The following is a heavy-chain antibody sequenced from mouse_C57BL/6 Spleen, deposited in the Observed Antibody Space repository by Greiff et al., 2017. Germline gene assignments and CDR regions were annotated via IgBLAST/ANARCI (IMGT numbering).Heavy chain of an antibody. CDR3: ARRRGGGYGNPYYFDY. CDR2: IDPSDSYT. D-gene: IGHD2-1*01. CDR1: GYTFTSYW. J-gene: IGHJ2*01. Sequence: QVQLQQPGAELVKPGASVKLSCKASGYTFTSYWMQWVKQRPGQGLEWIGEIDPSDSYTNYNQKFKGKATLTVDTSSSTAYMQLSSLTSEDSAVYYWARRRGGGYGNPYYFDYWGQGTTLTVSS. V-gene: IGHV1-50*01.